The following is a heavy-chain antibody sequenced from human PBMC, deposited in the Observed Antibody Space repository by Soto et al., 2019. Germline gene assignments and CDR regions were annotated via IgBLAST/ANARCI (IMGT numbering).Heavy chain of an antibody. V-gene: IGHV3-21*01. Sequence: EVQLVESGGGLVKPGGSLRLSCAASGFTFSSYSMNWVRQAPGKGLEWVSSISSSSSYIYYADSVKGRFTISRDNAKNSLYLQMNSLRAEDTAVYYCASQGAIAVAGMHHYYGMDVWGQGTTVTVSS. CDR1: GFTFSSYS. J-gene: IGHJ6*02. CDR3: ASQGAIAVAGMHHYYGMDV. CDR2: ISSSSSYI. D-gene: IGHD6-19*01.